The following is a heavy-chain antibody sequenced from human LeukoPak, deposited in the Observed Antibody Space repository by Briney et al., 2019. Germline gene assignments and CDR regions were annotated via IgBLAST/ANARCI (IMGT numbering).Heavy chain of an antibody. J-gene: IGHJ4*02. V-gene: IGHV4-38-2*01. CDR3: AGHFDFDTSGYFDY. Sequence: SETLSLTCAVSGYSVVSAYYWGWIRHFPDKLLEWIGTHYHAGNPYYTPSLRSRVTISLDTSENTFSLRMSFVTAADTAVYYCAGHFDFDTSGYFDYWGQGTLVTVSS. D-gene: IGHD3-22*01. CDR2: HYHAGNP. CDR1: GYSVVSAYY.